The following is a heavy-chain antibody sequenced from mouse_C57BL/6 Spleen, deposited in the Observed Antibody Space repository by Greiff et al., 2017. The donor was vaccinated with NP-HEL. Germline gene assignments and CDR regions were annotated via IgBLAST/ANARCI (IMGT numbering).Heavy chain of an antibody. D-gene: IGHD2-14*01. V-gene: IGHV1-50*01. CDR3: ARWGYWSYFDY. CDR1: GYTFTSYW. CDR2: IDPSDSYT. Sequence: QVQLQQPGAELVKPGASVKLSCKASGYTFTSYWMQWVKQRPGQGLEWIGEIDPSDSYTNYNQKFKGKATLTVDTSSSTAYMQLSSLTSEDSAVYYCARWGYWSYFDYWGQGTTLTVSS. J-gene: IGHJ2*01.